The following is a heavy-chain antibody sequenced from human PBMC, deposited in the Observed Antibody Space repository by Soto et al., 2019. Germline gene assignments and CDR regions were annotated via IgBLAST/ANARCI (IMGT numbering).Heavy chain of an antibody. Sequence: GGSLRLSCAASGFTFSSYWMSWVRQAPGKGLEWVANIKQDGSEKYYGDSVKGRFTISRDNAKNSLYLQMNSLRAEDTAVYYCARDFTPYSSSWLGYFDYWGQGTLVTVSS. D-gene: IGHD6-13*01. CDR3: ARDFTPYSSSWLGYFDY. J-gene: IGHJ4*02. V-gene: IGHV3-7*01. CDR1: GFTFSSYW. CDR2: IKQDGSEK.